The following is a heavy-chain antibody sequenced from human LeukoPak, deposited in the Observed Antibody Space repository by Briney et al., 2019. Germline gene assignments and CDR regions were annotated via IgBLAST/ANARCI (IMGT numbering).Heavy chain of an antibody. V-gene: IGHV1-18*01. CDR2: ISAHNGNT. D-gene: IGHD2-15*01. Sequence: GASVKVSCKASGYTFTSYGISWVRQAPGQGLEWMGWISAHNGNTNYAQKLQGRVTMTTDTSTSTAYMELRSLRSDDTAVYYCARDRYCSGGSCYYGWFDPWGQGTLVTVSS. J-gene: IGHJ5*02. CDR1: GYTFTSYG. CDR3: ARDRYCSGGSCYYGWFDP.